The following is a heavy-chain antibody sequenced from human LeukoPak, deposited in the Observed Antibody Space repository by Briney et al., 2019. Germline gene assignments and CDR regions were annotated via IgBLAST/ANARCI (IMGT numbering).Heavy chain of an antibody. J-gene: IGHJ4*02. CDR1: GFTFSSYS. CDR2: ISSSSSYI. V-gene: IGHV3-21*01. Sequence: GGSLRLSCAASGFTFSSYSMNWVRQAPGKGLEWVSSISSSSSYIYYADSVKGRFTISRDNAKNSLYLQMNSLRAEDTAVYYCARDAGRDLDFWSGYPNPIFDYWGQGTLVTVSS. CDR3: ARDAGRDLDFWSGYPNPIFDY. D-gene: IGHD3-3*01.